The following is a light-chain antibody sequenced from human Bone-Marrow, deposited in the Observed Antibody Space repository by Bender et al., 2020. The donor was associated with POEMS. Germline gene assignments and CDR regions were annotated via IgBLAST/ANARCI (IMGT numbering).Light chain of an antibody. J-gene: IGLJ3*02. Sequence: QSVLTQPPSASGTPGQRVTISCSGSSSNIGTNPVNWYQQLPGTAPKLLIYINNQRPSGVPDRFSGSKSGTSASLAISGLQYEEEAEYYYTACEGSLEGWVFGGWTKLTVL. CDR3: TACEGSLEGWV. V-gene: IGLV1-44*01. CDR1: SSNIGTNP. CDR2: INN.